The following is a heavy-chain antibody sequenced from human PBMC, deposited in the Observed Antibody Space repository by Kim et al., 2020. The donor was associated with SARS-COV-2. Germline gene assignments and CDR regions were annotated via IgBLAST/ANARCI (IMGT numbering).Heavy chain of an antibody. Sequence: GGSLRLSCAASGFTFSSYGMHWVRQAPGKGLEWVAVISYDGSNKYYADSVKGRFTISRDNSKNTLYLQMNSLRAEDTAVYYCAKDRPYCGGDCYPGLNNWGQGTLVTVSS. J-gene: IGHJ4*02. V-gene: IGHV3-30*18. CDR1: GFTFSSYG. D-gene: IGHD2-21*02. CDR2: ISYDGSNK. CDR3: AKDRPYCGGDCYPGLNN.